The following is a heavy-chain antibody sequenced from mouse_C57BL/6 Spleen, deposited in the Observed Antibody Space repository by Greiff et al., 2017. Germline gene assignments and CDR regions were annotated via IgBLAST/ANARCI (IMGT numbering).Heavy chain of an antibody. V-gene: IGHV5-17*01. D-gene: IGHD1-1*01. J-gene: IGHJ4*01. CDR2: ISSGSSTI. CDR3: ASPSSLYAMDY. Sequence: EVKLVESGGGLVKPGGSLKLSCAASGFTFSDYGMHWVRQAPEKGLEWVAYISSGSSTIYYADTVKGRFTISRDNAKNTLFLQMTSLRSEDTAMYYCASPSSLYAMDYWGQGTSVTVSS. CDR1: GFTFSDYG.